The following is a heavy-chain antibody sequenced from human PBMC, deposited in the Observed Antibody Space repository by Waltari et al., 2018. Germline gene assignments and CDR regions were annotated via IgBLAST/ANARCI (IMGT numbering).Heavy chain of an antibody. Sequence: QVQLVQSGAEVKKPGSSVKVSCKASGGTFSSYAISWVRQAPGQGLEWMGGIIPILGIANYAQKFQGRVTITADKSTSTAYMELSSLRSEDTAVYYCARGGTYDSSGYYQRRGVWFDPWGQGTLVTVSS. CDR2: IIPILGIA. CDR1: GGTFSSYA. J-gene: IGHJ5*02. V-gene: IGHV1-69*10. CDR3: ARGGTYDSSGYYQRRGVWFDP. D-gene: IGHD3-22*01.